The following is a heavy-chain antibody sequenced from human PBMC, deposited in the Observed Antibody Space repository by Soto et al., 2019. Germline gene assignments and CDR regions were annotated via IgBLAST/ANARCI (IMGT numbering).Heavy chain of an antibody. CDR1: GGSISNTNW. CDR2: IYHSGST. D-gene: IGHD1-26*01. Sequence: SETLSLTCAISGGSISNTNWWSWVRQPPGKGLEWIGEIYHSGSTNYKPSLKSRLSIPVDKSRNQFSLRLSSVTAADTAVYYGASRLGATRFDNWGQGILVTVSS. V-gene: IGHV4-4*02. CDR3: ASRLGATRFDN. J-gene: IGHJ4*02.